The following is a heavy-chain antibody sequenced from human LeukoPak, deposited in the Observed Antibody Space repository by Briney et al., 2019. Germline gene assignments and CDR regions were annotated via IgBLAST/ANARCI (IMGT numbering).Heavy chain of an antibody. Sequence: GGSLRLSCAASGVSFSSYAMSWVRQAPGKGLEWVSAISGSGGSTYYADSVKGRFTISRDNSKNTLYLQMNSLRAEDTAVYYCAKGYCSSTSCYTFDYWGQGTLVTVSS. V-gene: IGHV3-23*01. CDR1: GVSFSSYA. CDR2: ISGSGGST. J-gene: IGHJ4*02. D-gene: IGHD2-2*02. CDR3: AKGYCSSTSCYTFDY.